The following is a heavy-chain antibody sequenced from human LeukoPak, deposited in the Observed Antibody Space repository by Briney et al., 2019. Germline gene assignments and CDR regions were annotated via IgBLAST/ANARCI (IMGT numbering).Heavy chain of an antibody. CDR1: GASTRSRY. Sequence: SETLSSTCPSFGASTRSRYCSLVQHPPRGGLWLGGNSFYSGNANYEPPLQGRVTISVDTSKSQFSLKLSSVTAADTAVYYCARVGSSTPMIRGVIDWFDPWGQGTLVTVSS. CDR2: SFYSGNA. J-gene: IGHJ5*02. D-gene: IGHD3-10*01. CDR3: ARVGSSTPMIRGVIDWFDP. V-gene: IGHV4-59*11.